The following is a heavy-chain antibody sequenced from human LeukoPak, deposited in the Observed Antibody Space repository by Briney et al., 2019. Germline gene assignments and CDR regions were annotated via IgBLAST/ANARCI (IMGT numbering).Heavy chain of an antibody. CDR2: TYYRSTWYN. Sequence: SQTLSLTCAISGDSVSSNSVTWHWIRQSPSGGLEWLGRTYYRSTWYNDYAVSVRGRITVNPDTSKNQFSLHLNSVTLEDTAVYYCARRLTQYDCFDPWGQGILVTVSS. CDR3: ARRLTQYDCFDP. V-gene: IGHV6-1*01. CDR1: GDSVSSNSVT. J-gene: IGHJ5*02. D-gene: IGHD2-2*01.